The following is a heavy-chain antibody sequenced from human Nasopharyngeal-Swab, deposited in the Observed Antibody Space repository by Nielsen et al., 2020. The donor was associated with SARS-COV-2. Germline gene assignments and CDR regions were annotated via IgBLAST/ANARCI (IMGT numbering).Heavy chain of an antibody. CDR2: TRNKANSYTT. CDR3: ATTIGAAAQYYYYYYYMDV. Sequence: GGSLRLSCAASGFTFSDHYMDWVRQAPGKGLEWVGRTRNKANSYTTEYAASVKGRFTISRGDSKNSLYLQMNSLKTEDTAVYYCATTIGAAAQYYYYYYYMDVWGKGTTVTVSS. V-gene: IGHV3-72*01. CDR1: GFTFSDHY. D-gene: IGHD6-13*01. J-gene: IGHJ6*03.